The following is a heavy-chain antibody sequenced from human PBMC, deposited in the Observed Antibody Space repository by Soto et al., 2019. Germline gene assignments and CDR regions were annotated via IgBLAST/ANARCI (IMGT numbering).Heavy chain of an antibody. CDR2: IIPIFGTA. D-gene: IGHD2-21*01. J-gene: IGHJ5*02. Sequence: QVQLVQSGAEVKKPGSSVKVSCKASGGTFSSYAISWVRQAPGQGLEWMGGIIPIFGTANYAQKFQGRVTITADESTSTASRELSSLRSEDTAVYYCARAAQDILWWPTNWFDPWGQGTLVTVSS. CDR3: ARAAQDILWWPTNWFDP. CDR1: GGTFSSYA. V-gene: IGHV1-69*12.